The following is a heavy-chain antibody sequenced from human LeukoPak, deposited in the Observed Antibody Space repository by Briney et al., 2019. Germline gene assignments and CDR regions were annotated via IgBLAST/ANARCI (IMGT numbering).Heavy chain of an antibody. V-gene: IGHV5-51*01. Sequence: GESLKISCKGSGYRFTSYWIGWVRQMPGKGLEWMGIIYPGDSDTRYSPSFQSQVTISADKSISTAYLQWSSLKASDTAMYYCARTYCSSSSCYTGDAFDIWGQGTMVTVSS. CDR2: IYPGDSDT. J-gene: IGHJ3*02. D-gene: IGHD2-2*02. CDR3: ARTYCSSSSCYTGDAFDI. CDR1: GYRFTSYW.